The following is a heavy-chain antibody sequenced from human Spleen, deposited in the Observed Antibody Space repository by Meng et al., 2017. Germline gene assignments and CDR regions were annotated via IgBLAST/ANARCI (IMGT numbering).Heavy chain of an antibody. V-gene: IGHV4-34*01. CDR1: GGSFSGSY. CDR3: ARGPTTMAHDFDY. Sequence: VRLQQWGAGLLKPSETLSLTCAVYGGSFSGSYWSWIRQPPGKGLEWIGEINHSGSTNYNPSLKNRVTISVDTSKNQLSLKLSSVTAADSAVYYCARGPTTMAHDFDYWGQGTLVTVSS. CDR2: INHSGST. D-gene: IGHD4-11*01. J-gene: IGHJ4*02.